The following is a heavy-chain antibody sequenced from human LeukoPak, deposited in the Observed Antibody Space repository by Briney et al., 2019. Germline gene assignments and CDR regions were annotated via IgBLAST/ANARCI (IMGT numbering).Heavy chain of an antibody. CDR1: GGSISSGSYY. Sequence: SETLSLTCTVSGGSISSGSYYWSWIRQPAGKGLEWIGRIYTSGSTNYNPSLKSRVTISVDTSKNQFSLKLSSVTAADTAVYYCAGYNYDSSGSYWGQGTLVTVSS. D-gene: IGHD6-19*01. V-gene: IGHV4-61*02. J-gene: IGHJ4*02. CDR3: AGYNYDSSGSY. CDR2: IYTSGST.